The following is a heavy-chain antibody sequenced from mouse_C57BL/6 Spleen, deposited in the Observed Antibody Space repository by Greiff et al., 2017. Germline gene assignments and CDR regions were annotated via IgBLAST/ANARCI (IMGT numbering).Heavy chain of an antibody. CDR2: IYPGSGNT. D-gene: IGHD2-3*01. J-gene: IGHJ1*03. V-gene: IGHV1-76*01. CDR1: GYTFTDYY. CDR3: ARGNDGFRYFGV. Sequence: VQLQQSGAELVRPGASVKLSCKASGYTFTDYYINWVKQRPGQGLEWIARIYPGSGNTYYNEKFKGKATLTAEKSSSTAYMQLSSLTSEDSAVYFCARGNDGFRYFGVWGTGTTVTVSS.